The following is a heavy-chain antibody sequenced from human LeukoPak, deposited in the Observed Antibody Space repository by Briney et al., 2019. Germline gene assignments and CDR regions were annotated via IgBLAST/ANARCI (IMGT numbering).Heavy chain of an antibody. Sequence: SQTLSLTCDISGDSVSSNSAAWNWIRQSPSRGLEWLGRTYYRSKWYNDYAVSVKSRVTINPDTSKNQLSLQLNSVTPEDTAVYYCARSGRSGGSCPLDYWGQGTLVTVSS. CDR1: GDSVSSNSAA. CDR2: TYYRSKWYN. D-gene: IGHD2-15*01. J-gene: IGHJ4*02. V-gene: IGHV6-1*01. CDR3: ARSGRSGGSCPLDY.